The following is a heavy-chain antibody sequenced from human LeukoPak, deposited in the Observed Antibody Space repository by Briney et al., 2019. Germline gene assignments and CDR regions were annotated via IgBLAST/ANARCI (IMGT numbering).Heavy chain of an antibody. CDR3: ASAPTPVTGDAFDI. CDR1: GGSISSSSYY. J-gene: IGHJ3*02. V-gene: IGHV4-39*07. CDR2: IYYSGSA. D-gene: IGHD2-21*02. Sequence: SETLSLTCTVSGGSISSSSYYWGWIRQPPGKGLEWIGSIYYSGSAYYNPSLKSRVTISVDTSKNQFSLKLSSVTAADTAVYYCASAPTPVTGDAFDIWGQGTMVTVSS.